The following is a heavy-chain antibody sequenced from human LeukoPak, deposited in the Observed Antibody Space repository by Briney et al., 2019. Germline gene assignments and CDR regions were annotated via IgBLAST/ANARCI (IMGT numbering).Heavy chain of an antibody. V-gene: IGHV1-3*01. CDR2: INAGNGNT. D-gene: IGHD7-27*01. J-gene: IGHJ3*02. CDR3: ASRLGMDDAFDI. CDR1: GYTFTSYA. Sequence: ASVKVSCKASGYTFTSYAMHWVRQAPGQRLEWMGWINAGNGNTNYAQKLQGRVTMTRNTSISTAYMELSSLRSEDTAVYYCASRLGMDDAFDIWGQGTMVTVSS.